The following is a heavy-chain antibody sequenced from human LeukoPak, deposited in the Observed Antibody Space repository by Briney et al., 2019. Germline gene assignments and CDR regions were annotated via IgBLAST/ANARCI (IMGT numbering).Heavy chain of an antibody. CDR1: GGSFSGYY. Sequence: SETLSLTCAVYGGSFSGYYWSWIRQPPGKGLEWIGEINHSGSTNYNPSPKSRVTISVDTSKNQFSLKLSSVTAADTAVYYCARGHTYYDFWSGYYKSRFDPWGQGTLVTVSS. D-gene: IGHD3-3*01. CDR2: INHSGST. J-gene: IGHJ5*02. V-gene: IGHV4-34*01. CDR3: ARGHTYYDFWSGYYKSRFDP.